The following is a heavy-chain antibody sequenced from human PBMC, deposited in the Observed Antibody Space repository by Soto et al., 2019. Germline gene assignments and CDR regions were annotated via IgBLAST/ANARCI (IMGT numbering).Heavy chain of an antibody. D-gene: IGHD3-3*01. CDR1: GGTFSSYA. CDR2: IIPIFGTA. J-gene: IGHJ4*02. Sequence: QVQLVQSGAEVKKPGSSVKVSCKASGGTFSSYAISWVRQAPGQGLEWMGGIIPIFGTANYAQKFQGRVTITADESTSTAYMELSSLRSEDTAVYYCARGQPYYDFWSGYPRFDYWGQGTLVTVSS. V-gene: IGHV1-69*01. CDR3: ARGQPYYDFWSGYPRFDY.